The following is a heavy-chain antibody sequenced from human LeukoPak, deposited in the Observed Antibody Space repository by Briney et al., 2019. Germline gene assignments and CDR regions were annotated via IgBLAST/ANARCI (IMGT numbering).Heavy chain of an antibody. Sequence: PGGSLRLSCAASGFTFSSYAMSWVRQAPGKGLEWVSAISASGGSTYDADSVKGRFTLSRDNSKNTLYLQMNSLRAEDTAVYYCAKDRDYGDYWGAWWYFDLWGRGTLVTVSS. J-gene: IGHJ2*01. CDR2: ISASGGST. CDR3: AKDRDYGDYWGAWWYFDL. D-gene: IGHD4-17*01. CDR1: GFTFSSYA. V-gene: IGHV3-23*01.